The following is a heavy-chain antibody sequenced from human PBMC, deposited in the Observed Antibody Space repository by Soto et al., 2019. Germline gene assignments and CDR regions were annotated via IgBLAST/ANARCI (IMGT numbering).Heavy chain of an antibody. Sequence: EVQLVESGGGLVQPGRYLRLSCAASGCTFDDYAMHWVRQAPGKGLEWVSGISWNSGSIGYADSVKGRFTISRDNAKNSLYLQMNSLRAEDTALYYCAKDRTYSSSWYGIFDFWGPGTLVTVSS. V-gene: IGHV3-9*01. CDR3: AKDRTYSSSWYGIFDF. CDR2: ISWNSGSI. CDR1: GCTFDDYA. J-gene: IGHJ4*02. D-gene: IGHD6-13*01.